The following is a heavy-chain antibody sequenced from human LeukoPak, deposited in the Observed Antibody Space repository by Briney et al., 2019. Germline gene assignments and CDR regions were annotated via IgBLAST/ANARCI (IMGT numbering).Heavy chain of an antibody. D-gene: IGHD2-8*01. J-gene: IGHJ4*02. CDR3: ARALMVYAIPPDY. V-gene: IGHV1-69*13. CDR1: GGTFSSYA. CDR2: IIPIFGTA. Sequence: SVKVSCKASGGTFSSYAISWVRQAPGQGLEWMGGIIPIFGTANYAQKFQGRVTITADESTSTAYMELSSLRSEDTAVYYCARALMVYAIPPDYWGQGTLVTVSS.